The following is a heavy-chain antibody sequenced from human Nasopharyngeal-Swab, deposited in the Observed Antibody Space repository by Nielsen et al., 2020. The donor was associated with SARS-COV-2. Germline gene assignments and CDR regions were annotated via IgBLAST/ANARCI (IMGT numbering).Heavy chain of an antibody. CDR2: IYYSGST. Sequence: RQAPGKGLEWIGYIYYSGSTYYNPSLKSRVTISVDTSKNQFSLKLSSVTAADTAVYYCARGRDGDYGGPGGMDVWGQGTTVTVSS. V-gene: IGHV4-31*02. J-gene: IGHJ6*02. CDR3: ARGRDGDYGGPGGMDV. D-gene: IGHD4-17*01.